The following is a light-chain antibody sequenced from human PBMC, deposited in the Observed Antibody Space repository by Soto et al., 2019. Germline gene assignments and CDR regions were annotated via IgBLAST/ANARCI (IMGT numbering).Light chain of an antibody. CDR2: EVS. J-gene: IGLJ1*01. V-gene: IGLV2-14*01. Sequence: QSALTQPASVSGSPGQSISISCTGTSSDVGAYNFVSWYQQHPGKAPKLMIYEVSNRPSGVSNRFSGSKSGNTASLTISGLQAEDEADYYCCSYAGSTNVFGTGTKLTVL. CDR3: CSYAGSTNV. CDR1: SSDVGAYNF.